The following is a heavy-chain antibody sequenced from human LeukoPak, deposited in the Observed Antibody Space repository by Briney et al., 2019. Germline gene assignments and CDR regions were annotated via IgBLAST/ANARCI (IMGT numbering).Heavy chain of an antibody. D-gene: IGHD6-19*01. Sequence: GASVKVSCKASGYSFTSYYMHWVRQAPGQGLEWMGIINPSGGSTSYAQKFQGRVTMTRDTSTSAVYMELSSLRSEDTAVYYCARSLSSGSFDYWGQGTLVTVSS. CDR1: GYSFTSYY. CDR3: ARSLSSGSFDY. CDR2: INPSGGST. J-gene: IGHJ4*02. V-gene: IGHV1-46*01.